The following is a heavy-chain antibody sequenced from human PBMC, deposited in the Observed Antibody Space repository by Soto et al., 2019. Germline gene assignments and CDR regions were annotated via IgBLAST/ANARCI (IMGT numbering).Heavy chain of an antibody. J-gene: IGHJ6*03. Sequence: EVQLVESGGGLVQPGGSLRLSCAASGFTFSSYWMSWVRQAPGKGLEWVANIKQDGSEKYYVDSVKGRFTISRDNAKNSLYLQMNSLRAEDTAVYYCARAPHYTKYYYYYYMDVWGKGTTVTVSS. CDR1: GFTFSSYW. CDR2: IKQDGSEK. CDR3: ARAPHYTKYYYYYYMDV. D-gene: IGHD2-2*02. V-gene: IGHV3-7*01.